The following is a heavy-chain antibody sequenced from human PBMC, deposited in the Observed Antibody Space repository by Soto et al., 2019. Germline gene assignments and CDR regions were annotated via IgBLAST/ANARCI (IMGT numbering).Heavy chain of an antibody. CDR3: ARAGLGDGSDY. CDR2: IYYSGST. J-gene: IGHJ4*02. D-gene: IGHD1-26*01. V-gene: IGHV4-61*01. CDR1: GGSVSSGSYY. Sequence: QVQLQESGPGLVKPSETLSLTCTVSGGSVSSGSYYWSWIRQPPGKGLEWIGYIYYSGSTNYNPSLQSSVTISVDTSKNQFSLKLSSVTAADTAVYYCARAGLGDGSDYWGQGTLVTVSS.